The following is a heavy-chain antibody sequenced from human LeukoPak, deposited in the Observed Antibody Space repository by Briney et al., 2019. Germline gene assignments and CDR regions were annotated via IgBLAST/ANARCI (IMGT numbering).Heavy chain of an antibody. CDR3: AKDWSTSGYYYGMDV. V-gene: IGHV3-9*01. CDR2: ISWNSGSI. J-gene: IGHJ6*02. Sequence: GGSLRLSCAASGFTFSAHWMHWVRQAPGKGLEWVSGISWNSGSIGYADSVKGRFTISRDNAKNSLYLQMNSLRAEDTALYYCAKDWSTSGYYYGMDVWGQGTTVTVSS. CDR1: GFTFSAHW. D-gene: IGHD2-2*01.